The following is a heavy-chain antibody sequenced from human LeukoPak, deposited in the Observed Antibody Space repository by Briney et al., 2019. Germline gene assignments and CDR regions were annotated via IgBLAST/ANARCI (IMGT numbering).Heavy chain of an antibody. D-gene: IGHD6-19*01. J-gene: IGHJ4*02. V-gene: IGHV3-9*01. Sequence: QAGGSLRLSCAASGFTFDDYAMHWVRQAPGKGLEWVSGISWNSGSIGYADSVKGRFTISRDNAKNSLYLQMNSLRAEDTALYYCAKDIRRPSIAVAGCFDYWGQGTLVTVSS. CDR2: ISWNSGSI. CDR3: AKDIRRPSIAVAGCFDY. CDR1: GFTFDDYA.